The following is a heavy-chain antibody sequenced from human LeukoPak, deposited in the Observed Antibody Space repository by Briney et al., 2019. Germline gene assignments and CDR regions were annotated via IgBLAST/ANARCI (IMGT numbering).Heavy chain of an antibody. CDR3: ARVGQVYCGGDCYPRGAFDI. CDR1: GGTFSSYA. D-gene: IGHD2-21*02. CDR2: IIPIFGTA. J-gene: IGHJ3*02. V-gene: IGHV1-69*06. Sequence: GVSVKVSCKASGGTFSSYAISWVRQAPGQGLEWMGGIIPIFGTANYAQKFQGRVTITADKSTSTAYMELSSLRSEDTAVYYCARVGQVYCGGDCYPRGAFDIWGQGTVVTVSS.